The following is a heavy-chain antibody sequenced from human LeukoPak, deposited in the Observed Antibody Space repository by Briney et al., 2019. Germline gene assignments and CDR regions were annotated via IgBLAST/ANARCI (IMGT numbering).Heavy chain of an antibody. V-gene: IGHV3-7*01. CDR2: INQDGSAK. CDR3: AGEPRMLAY. Sequence: GGSLRLSCAASGFTFSSIWMSWVRLAPGKGLECVAMINQDGSAKYYADSVKGRFTVSRDHAKNSLFLQMNTLSDGDTAIYYCAGEPRMLAYWGQGTLVTVSS. CDR1: GFTFSSIW. D-gene: IGHD3-10*02. J-gene: IGHJ4*02.